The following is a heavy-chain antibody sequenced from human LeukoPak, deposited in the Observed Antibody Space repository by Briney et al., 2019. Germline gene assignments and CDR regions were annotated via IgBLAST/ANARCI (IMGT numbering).Heavy chain of an antibody. CDR1: GGSFSGYY. J-gene: IGHJ5*02. D-gene: IGHD3-16*02. CDR3: ARGRRLMITFGGVIAPGNWFDP. CDR2: INHSGST. V-gene: IGHV4-34*01. Sequence: PSETLSLTCAVYGGSFSGYYWSWIRQPPGKGLEWIGEINHSGSTNYNPSLKSRVTISVDTSKNQFSLKLSSVTAADTAVYYCARGRRLMITFGGVIAPGNWFDPWGQGTPVTVSS.